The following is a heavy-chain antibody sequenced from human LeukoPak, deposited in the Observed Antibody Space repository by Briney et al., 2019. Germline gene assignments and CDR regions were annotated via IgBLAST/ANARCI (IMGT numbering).Heavy chain of an antibody. CDR2: ISAYNGNT. D-gene: IGHD6-13*01. J-gene: IGHJ6*03. Sequence: ASVKVSCKASGYTFTSYGISWVRQAPGQGLEWMGWISAYNGNTNYAQKLQGRVTMTTDTSTSTAYMELRSLRSADTAVYYCASIAADAPYYYYYYMDVWGKGTTVTVSS. CDR3: ASIAADAPYYYYYYMDV. V-gene: IGHV1-18*01. CDR1: GYTFTSYG.